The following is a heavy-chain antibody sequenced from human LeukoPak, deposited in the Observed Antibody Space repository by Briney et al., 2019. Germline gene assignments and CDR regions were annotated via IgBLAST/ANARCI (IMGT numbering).Heavy chain of an antibody. D-gene: IGHD3-22*01. J-gene: IGHJ3*02. CDR3: ARGIGDSSGYFGFSPAPNAFDI. Sequence: GGSLRLSCAASGFTFSTYAMSWVRQAPGKGLEWVAVISYDGSNKYYADSVKGRFTISRDNSKNTLYLQMNSLRAEDTAVYYCARGIGDSSGYFGFSPAPNAFDIWGQGTMVTVSS. V-gene: IGHV3-30*04. CDR2: ISYDGSNK. CDR1: GFTFSTYA.